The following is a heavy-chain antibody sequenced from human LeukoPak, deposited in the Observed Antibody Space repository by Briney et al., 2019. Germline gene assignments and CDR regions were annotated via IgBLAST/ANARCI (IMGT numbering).Heavy chain of an antibody. CDR3: ARDRFGVVITPSYYFDY. V-gene: IGHV1-2*02. J-gene: IGHJ4*02. D-gene: IGHD3-3*01. CDR2: INPNSGGT. Sequence: ASVKVSCKASGYTFTGYYMRWVRRAPGQGLEWMGWINPNSGGTNYAQKFQGRVTMTRDTSISTAYMELSRLRSDDTAVYYCARDRFGVVITPSYYFDYWGQGTLVTVSS. CDR1: GYTFTGYY.